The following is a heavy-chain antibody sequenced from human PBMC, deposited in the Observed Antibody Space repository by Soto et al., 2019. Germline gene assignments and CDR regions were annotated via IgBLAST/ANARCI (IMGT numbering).Heavy chain of an antibody. Sequence: QVQLQESGPGLVKPSQTLSLTCSVSGVSVSSDIYYWRWIRHHPGKGLECIGYIYYSGNTYYNPSLGGRVTISLDTSKNHFSLRLRSVTPADTAVYYCARYPVVVVPAANYGLDVWGQGTTVTVSS. CDR3: ARYPVVVVPAANYGLDV. J-gene: IGHJ6*02. D-gene: IGHD2-2*01. CDR2: IYYSGNT. V-gene: IGHV4-31*03. CDR1: GVSVSSDIYY.